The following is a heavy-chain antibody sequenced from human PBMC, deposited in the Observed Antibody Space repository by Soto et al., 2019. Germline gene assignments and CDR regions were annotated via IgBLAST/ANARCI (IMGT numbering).Heavy chain of an antibody. D-gene: IGHD3-10*01. Sequence: QVQLVQSGAEVKKPGASVKVSCKASGYTFTSYDINWVRQATGQGLEWMGWMNPNSGNTGYAQKFQGRVTMTRNTFISTAYMERGSLRSEDTAVYYCARASYGSGSYYNERRHMSWFDPWGQGTLVTVSS. CDR2: MNPNSGNT. CDR3: ARASYGSGSYYNERRHMSWFDP. V-gene: IGHV1-8*01. CDR1: GYTFTSYD. J-gene: IGHJ5*02.